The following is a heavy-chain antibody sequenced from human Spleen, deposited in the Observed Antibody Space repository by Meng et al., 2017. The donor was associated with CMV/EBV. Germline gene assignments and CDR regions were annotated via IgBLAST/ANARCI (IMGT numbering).Heavy chain of an antibody. J-gene: IGHJ4*02. CDR2: IIPILGIA. CDR1: GYTFTGYY. D-gene: IGHD2-21*01. Sequence: SVKVSCKASGYTFTGYYMHWVRQAPGQGLEWMGGIIPILGIANYAQKFQGRVTITADKSTSTAYMELSSLRSEDTAVYYCRYCGGDCYSGFDYWGQGTLVTVSS. V-gene: IGHV1-69*10. CDR3: RYCGGDCYSGFDY.